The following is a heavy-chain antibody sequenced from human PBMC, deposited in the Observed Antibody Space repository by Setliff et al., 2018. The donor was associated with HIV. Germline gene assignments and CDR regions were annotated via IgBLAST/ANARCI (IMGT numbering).Heavy chain of an antibody. D-gene: IGHD1-26*01. V-gene: IGHV4-59*08. CDR2: TFDNGNT. CDR3: ARHRDGGTYPLDY. Sequence: PSETLSLTCSISGGSISFYYWNWLRQTPGKGLEWIAYTFDNGNTHYNPSLESRVTITLDTSKNRFSLQLTSVTAADTAVYYCARHRDGGTYPLDYWGQGTLVTVSS. CDR1: GGSISFYY. J-gene: IGHJ4*02.